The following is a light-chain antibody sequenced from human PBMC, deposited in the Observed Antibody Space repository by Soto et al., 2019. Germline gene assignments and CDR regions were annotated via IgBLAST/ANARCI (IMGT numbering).Light chain of an antibody. Sequence: IQMTQSPSSVSASVGDRVTITCRASQDIGDDLGWYQQKPGKVPNLLIYVASSLQSGVPSRCSGSGSGTDFTLTISSLQPEDSATYYWLQDYNYPLPFGGGTKVEIK. J-gene: IGKJ4*01. CDR2: VAS. CDR1: QDIGDD. CDR3: LQDYNYPLP. V-gene: IGKV1-6*02.